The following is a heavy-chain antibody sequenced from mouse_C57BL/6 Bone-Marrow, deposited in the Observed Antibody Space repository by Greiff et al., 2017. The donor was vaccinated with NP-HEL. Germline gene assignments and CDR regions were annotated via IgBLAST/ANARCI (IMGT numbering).Heavy chain of an antibody. Sequence: VQLQQSGAELVRPGASVKLSCTASGFNIKDDYMHWVKQRPEQGLEWIGWIDPGNGDTEYASKFQGKATITADTSSNTAYLQLSSLTSEDTAVYYCTPSTYGNAMDYWGQGTSVTVSS. J-gene: IGHJ4*01. CDR3: TPSTYGNAMDY. D-gene: IGHD2-1*01. V-gene: IGHV14-4*01. CDR1: GFNIKDDY. CDR2: IDPGNGDT.